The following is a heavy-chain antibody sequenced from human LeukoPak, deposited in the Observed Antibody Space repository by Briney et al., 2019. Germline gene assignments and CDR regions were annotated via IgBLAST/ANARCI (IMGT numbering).Heavy chain of an antibody. CDR3: ARIVGAMTPHFDY. CDR1: GYTLTELS. CDR2: FDPEDGET. D-gene: IGHD1-26*01. V-gene: IGHV1-24*01. J-gene: IGHJ4*02. Sequence: ASVKVSCKVSGYTLTELSMHWVRQAPGKGLEWMGGFDPEDGETIYAQKFQGRVTMTTDTSTSTAYMELRSLRSDDTAVYYCARIVGAMTPHFDYWGQGTLVTVSS.